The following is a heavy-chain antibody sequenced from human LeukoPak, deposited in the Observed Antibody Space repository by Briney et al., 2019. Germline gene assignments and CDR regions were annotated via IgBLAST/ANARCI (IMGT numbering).Heavy chain of an antibody. CDR3: ARVGSSGWYDY. Sequence: GGSRRFSGAASGFTFSPYTMNWFRKARGKGREWVSSISSSSSFIYYADSVKGRFTISRDNAKNSLYLQMHSLSAEDTAVYYCARVGSSGWYDYWGQGTLVTVSP. CDR1: GFTFSPYT. D-gene: IGHD6-19*01. CDR2: ISSSSSFI. J-gene: IGHJ4*02. V-gene: IGHV3-21*01.